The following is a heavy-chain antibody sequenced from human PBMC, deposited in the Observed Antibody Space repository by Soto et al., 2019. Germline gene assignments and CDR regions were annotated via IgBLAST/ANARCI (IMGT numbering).Heavy chain of an antibody. CDR1: GFIFSTYA. V-gene: IGHV3-30-3*01. Sequence: GGSLRLSCAASGFIFSTYAMHWVRQPPGKGLEWVAVISYDGNTKDYADSVKGRFTISRDKSKNTVYLQMSSLRSEDTAVYYCARPGSGYDVLTGRYFYYYHTVDVWGQGTTVTVSS. CDR3: ARPGSGYDVLTGRYFYYYHTVDV. D-gene: IGHD3-9*01. J-gene: IGHJ6*02. CDR2: ISYDGNTK.